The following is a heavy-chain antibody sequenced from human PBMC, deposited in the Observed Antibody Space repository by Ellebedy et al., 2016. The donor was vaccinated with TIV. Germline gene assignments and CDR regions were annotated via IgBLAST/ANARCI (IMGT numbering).Heavy chain of an antibody. J-gene: IGHJ4*02. V-gene: IGHV3-66*01. D-gene: IGHD4-17*01. CDR1: GITVSTNY. CDR3: ASRPNGDFHFLDY. CDR2: IYSGGGT. Sequence: ESLKISCAASGITVSTNYMSWVRQAPGRGLEWVSIIYSGGGTYYADSVKGRFTISRDNSKNTLYLQMNSLRAEDTAVYYCASRPNGDFHFLDYWGQGTLVTVSS.